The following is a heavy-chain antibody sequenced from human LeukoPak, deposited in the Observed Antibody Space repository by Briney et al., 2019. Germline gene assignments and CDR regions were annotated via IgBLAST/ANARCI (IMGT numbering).Heavy chain of an antibody. Sequence: GGSLRLSCAASGFTFSSYAMSWVRQAPGKGLEWVSAISGSGGSTYYADSVKGRFTISRDNSKNTLYLQMNSLRAEDTAVYYCAKDHRVVVPAARSWFDPWGQGTLVTVSP. CDR2: ISGSGGST. J-gene: IGHJ5*02. V-gene: IGHV3-23*01. CDR1: GFTFSSYA. CDR3: AKDHRVVVPAARSWFDP. D-gene: IGHD2-2*01.